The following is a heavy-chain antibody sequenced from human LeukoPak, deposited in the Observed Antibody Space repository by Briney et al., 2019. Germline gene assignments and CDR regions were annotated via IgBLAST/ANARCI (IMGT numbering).Heavy chain of an antibody. CDR3: ATYYYDSSGYYPYYYYYMDV. D-gene: IGHD3-22*01. CDR2: ISGSGAGT. CDR1: GFTFSSNA. Sequence: PGGSLRLSCAASGFTFSSNAMSWVRQAPGKGLEWVSAISGSGAGTYYADSVKGRFTISRDNSENTLYLQMNSLRGEDTAVYYWATYYYDSSGYYPYYYYYMDVWGKGTTVIVSS. V-gene: IGHV3-23*01. J-gene: IGHJ6*03.